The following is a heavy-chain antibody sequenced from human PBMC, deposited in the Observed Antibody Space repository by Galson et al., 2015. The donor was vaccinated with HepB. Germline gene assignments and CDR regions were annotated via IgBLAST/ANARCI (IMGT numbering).Heavy chain of an antibody. CDR2: IKQDGSEK. V-gene: IGHV3-7*01. CDR3: ARYSSGNYGDY. CDR1: GFTFSRYW. J-gene: IGHJ4*02. D-gene: IGHD1-26*01. Sequence: SLRLSCAASGFTFSRYWMSWVRQAPGKGLEWVANIKQDGSEKYYVDSVKGRFTISRDNAKNSLYLQVNSLRAEDTAVYYCARYSSGNYGDYWGQGTLVTVSS.